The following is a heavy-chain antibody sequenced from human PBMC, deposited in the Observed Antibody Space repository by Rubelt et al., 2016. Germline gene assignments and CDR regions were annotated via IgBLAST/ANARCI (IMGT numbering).Heavy chain of an antibody. Sequence: QVQLVQSGAEVKKPGSSVKVSCKASGGTFSSYAISWVRQAPGQGLEWMGWIIPIFGTDNYAQNFQGRGTITADEATSTAYMELSSLGSEDTAVYYCAREQQLVGGWFDPWGQGTLVTVSS. CDR3: AREQQLVGGWFDP. CDR2: IIPIFGTD. J-gene: IGHJ5*02. CDR1: GGTFSSYA. V-gene: IGHV1-69*01. D-gene: IGHD6-13*01.